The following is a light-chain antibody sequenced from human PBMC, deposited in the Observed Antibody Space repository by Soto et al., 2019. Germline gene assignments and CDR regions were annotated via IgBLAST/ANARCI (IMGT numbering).Light chain of an antibody. V-gene: IGKV1-5*03. CDR1: ESVNSC. Sequence: DIQLTQSPSTLSASIGDRVTITCRASESVNSCLAWYQQKPGKAPQFLIYKVSSLQSGVASRFSGSGSWTDFTLTISSMQPDDIATYYCHHYKRDPWTFGQGTKV. J-gene: IGKJ1*01. CDR2: KVS. CDR3: HHYKRDPWT.